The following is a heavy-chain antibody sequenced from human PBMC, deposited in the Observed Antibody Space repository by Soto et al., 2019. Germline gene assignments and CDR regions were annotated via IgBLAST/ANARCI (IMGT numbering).Heavy chain of an antibody. CDR3: AGYYDFWGGGGGEYYYYGMDV. CDR1: DGSISSGGYY. V-gene: IGHV4-31*03. CDR2: IYYSGST. D-gene: IGHD3-3*01. Sequence: SETLSLTCTVSDGSISSGGYYWSWIRQHPGKGLEWIGYIYYSGSTYYNPSLKSRVTISVDTSKNQFSLKLSSVTAADTAVYYCAGYYDFWGGGGGEYYYYGMDVWGQGTTVTVSS. J-gene: IGHJ6*02.